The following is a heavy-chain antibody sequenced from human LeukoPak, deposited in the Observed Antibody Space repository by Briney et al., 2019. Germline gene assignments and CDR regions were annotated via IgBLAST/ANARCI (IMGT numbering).Heavy chain of an antibody. V-gene: IGHV4-4*07. D-gene: IGHD3-10*01. CDR1: GGSISSYY. CDR3: ARDEPLTTMVRGVLSHGMDV. CDR2: IYTSGST. Sequence: SETLSLTCTVSGGSISSYYWSWIRQPAGKGLEWIGRIYTSGSTNYNPSLKSRVTMSVDTSKNQFSLKLSSVTAADTAVYYCARDEPLTTMVRGVLSHGMDVWGQGTTVTVSS. J-gene: IGHJ6*02.